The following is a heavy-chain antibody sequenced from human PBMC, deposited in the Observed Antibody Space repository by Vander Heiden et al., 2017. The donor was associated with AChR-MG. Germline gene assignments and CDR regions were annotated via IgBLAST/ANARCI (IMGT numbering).Heavy chain of an antibody. CDR2: ISANSSTI. D-gene: IGHD3-10*01. CDR3: ARGLCDVSGRAFDY. CDR1: GFTFSNFN. J-gene: IGHJ4*02. V-gene: IGHV3-48*02. Sequence: EVQLVDSGGGLVPPGGSLSLSGSASGFTFSNFNMNGVRQARGKGLEWVSYISANSSTIYYADSVKGRFLISRDNAKNALYLQMNSLRDEDTALYYCARGLCDVSGRAFDYWGQGTLVTVSS.